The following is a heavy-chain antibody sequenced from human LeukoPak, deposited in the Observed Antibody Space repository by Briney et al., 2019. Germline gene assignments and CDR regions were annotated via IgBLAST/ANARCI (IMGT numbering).Heavy chain of an antibody. CDR1: GYSFTSYW. CDR2: IYPGDSDT. V-gene: IGHV5-51*01. J-gene: IGHJ6*02. D-gene: IGHD5-18*01. CDR3: ARRAPYSYGPHYGMDV. Sequence: GESLKISCKGSGYSFTSYWIGWVRQMPGKGLEWMGIIYPGDSDTRYSPSFQGQVTISADKSISTAYLQWSSLKASDTAMYYCARRAPYSYGPHYGMDVWGQGTTVTVSS.